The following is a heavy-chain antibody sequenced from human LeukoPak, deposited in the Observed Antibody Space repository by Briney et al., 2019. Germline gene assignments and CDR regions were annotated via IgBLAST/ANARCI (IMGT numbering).Heavy chain of an antibody. Sequence: SETLSLTCTVSGYSISNNHYWGWIRLPAGKGLEWIGRIYTSGRTNYNPSLKSRVTMSLDTSKNQFSLNLSSVTAADTAVYFCARAHSGWDYFDYWGQGTLVTVFS. CDR3: ARAHSGWDYFDY. V-gene: IGHV4-4*07. J-gene: IGHJ4*02. D-gene: IGHD3-10*01. CDR1: GYSISNNHY. CDR2: IYTSGRT.